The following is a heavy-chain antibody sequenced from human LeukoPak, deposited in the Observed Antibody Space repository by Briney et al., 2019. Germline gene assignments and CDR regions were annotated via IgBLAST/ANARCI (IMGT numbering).Heavy chain of an antibody. D-gene: IGHD3-3*01. V-gene: IGHV1-69*06. CDR2: IIPIFGTA. J-gene: IGHJ4*02. Sequence: SVKVSCKASGYTFTSYAISWVRQAPGQGLEWMGGIIPIFGTANYAQKFQGRVTITADKSTSTAYMELSSLRSEDTAVYYCARAGNTIFGVVPKPTYFDYWGQGTLVTVSS. CDR1: GYTFTSYA. CDR3: ARAGNTIFGVVPKPTYFDY.